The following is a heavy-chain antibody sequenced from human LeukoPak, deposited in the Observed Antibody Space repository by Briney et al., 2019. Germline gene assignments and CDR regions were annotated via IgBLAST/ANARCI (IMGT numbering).Heavy chain of an antibody. D-gene: IGHD3-10*01. CDR2: INHSGST. J-gene: IGHJ4*02. V-gene: IGHV4-34*01. CDR3: ARGVSITMVRGVLQYFDY. CDR1: GGSFSGYY. Sequence: PSETLSLTCAVYGGSFSGYYWSWICQPPGKGLEWIGEINHSGSTNYNPSLKSRVTISADTSKNQFSLKLSSVTAADTAVYYCARGVSITMVRGVLQYFDYWGQGTLVTVSS.